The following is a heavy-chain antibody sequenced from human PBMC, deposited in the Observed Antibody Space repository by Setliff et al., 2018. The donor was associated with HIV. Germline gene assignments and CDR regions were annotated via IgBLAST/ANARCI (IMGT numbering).Heavy chain of an antibody. V-gene: IGHV4-59*08. CDR2: IYTSGST. CDR3: ARQFWMLTTLYFDS. J-gene: IGHJ4*02. CDR1: GGSMSTYY. Sequence: SETLSLTCTVSGGSMSTYYWSWIRQPPGKGLEWIGYIYTSGSTNYNPSLRSRVTISVDTSKNHFSLSLSSVTAADTAVYYCARQFWMLTTLYFDSLGPGTLVTVS. D-gene: IGHD3-16*01.